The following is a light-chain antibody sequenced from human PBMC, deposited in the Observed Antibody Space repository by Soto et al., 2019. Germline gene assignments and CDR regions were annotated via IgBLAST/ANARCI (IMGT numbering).Light chain of an antibody. Sequence: IVLTQPLGTLPFSHRERATLSCRASQSVSSSYLAWYQQKPGQAPRLLIYGASSRATGIPDRFSGSGSGTDFTLTISRLEPEDFAVYYCQQYGSSQTFGQGPEVDI. CDR3: QQYGSSQT. CDR2: GAS. J-gene: IGKJ1*01. V-gene: IGKV3-20*01. CDR1: QSVSSSY.